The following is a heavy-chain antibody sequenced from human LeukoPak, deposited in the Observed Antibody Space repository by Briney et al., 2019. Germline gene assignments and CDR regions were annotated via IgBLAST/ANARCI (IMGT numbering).Heavy chain of an antibody. J-gene: IGHJ3*02. CDR1: GFPFNSYV. CDR3: AKGYYDYIWGSYRSDAFDI. D-gene: IGHD3-16*02. Sequence: GGSLRLSCAASGFPFNSYVMTWVRQAPGKGLEWVSVISGSGGLTYHADSVKGRFTVTRDNSKNTLYLQMNSLRAEDTAVYSCAKGYYDYIWGSYRSDAFDIWGQGTMVTVSS. V-gene: IGHV3-23*01. CDR2: ISGSGGLT.